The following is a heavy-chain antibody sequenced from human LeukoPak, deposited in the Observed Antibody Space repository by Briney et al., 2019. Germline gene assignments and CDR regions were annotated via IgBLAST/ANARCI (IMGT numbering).Heavy chain of an antibody. CDR1: GFTFSIYS. CDR3: ARVGLIPPRGTGTTRTGDDI. J-gene: IGHJ3*02. D-gene: IGHD1-1*01. Sequence: PGGSLRLSCAASGFTFSIYSMNWVRQAPGKGLEWVSYISSSSNTIYYADSVKGRFTISRDNAKNTLYLQMNSLRAEDRAVYYCARVGLIPPRGTGTTRTGDDIWGQGTMVTVSS. V-gene: IGHV3-48*04. CDR2: ISSSSNTI.